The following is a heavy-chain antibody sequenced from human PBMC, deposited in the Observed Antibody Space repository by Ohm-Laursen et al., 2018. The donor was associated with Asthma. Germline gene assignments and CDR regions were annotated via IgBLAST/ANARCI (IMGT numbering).Heavy chain of an antibody. Sequence: GASVKVSCKASGYTFTGYYIHWVRQAPGQGLEWMGRINPKSGGTNYAQKFQRRVTMTRDTSISTAYMELSRLRSDDTAVYYCAASTVTPPYYYYGMDVWGQGTTVTVSS. V-gene: IGHV1-2*06. J-gene: IGHJ6*02. CDR3: AASTVTPPYYYYGMDV. CDR1: GYTFTGYY. D-gene: IGHD4-11*01. CDR2: INPKSGGT.